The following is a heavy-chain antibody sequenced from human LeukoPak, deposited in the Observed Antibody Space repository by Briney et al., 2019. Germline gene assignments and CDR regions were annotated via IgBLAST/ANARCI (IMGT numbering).Heavy chain of an antibody. J-gene: IGHJ4*02. V-gene: IGHV4-38-2*01. CDR1: GYSISSGYY. CDR2: IYHSGST. D-gene: IGHD5-18*01. CDR3: ARRSGIQLWLD. Sequence: SETLSLTCAVSGYSISSGYYWGWIRQPPGKGLEWIGSIYHSGSTYYNPSLKSRVTISVDTSKNQFSLKLSSVTAADTAVYYCARRSGIQLWLDWGKGTLVTVSS.